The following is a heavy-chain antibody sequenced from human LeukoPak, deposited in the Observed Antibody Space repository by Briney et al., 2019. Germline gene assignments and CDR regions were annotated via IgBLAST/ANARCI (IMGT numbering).Heavy chain of an antibody. CDR1: VGTFSSYA. J-gene: IGHJ5*02. V-gene: IGHV1-69*04. D-gene: IGHD3-10*01. CDR2: IIPIFGIA. CDR3: AIRYGSGTVGVLDP. Sequence: SVKVSCKASVGTFSSYAISWVRQAPAQGLEWMGRIIPIFGIANYAQKFQGRVTITADKSTSTAYMELSSLRSEDTAVYYCAIRYGSGTVGVLDPWGQGTLVTVSS.